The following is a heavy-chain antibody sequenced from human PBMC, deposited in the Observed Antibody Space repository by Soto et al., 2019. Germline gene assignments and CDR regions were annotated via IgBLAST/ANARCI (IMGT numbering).Heavy chain of an antibody. CDR2: IWYDGSNK. D-gene: IGHD3-22*01. CDR1: GFTFSSYG. J-gene: IGHJ4*02. Sequence: QVQLVESGGGVVQPGRSLRLSCAASGFTFSSYGMHWVRQAPGKGLEWVAVIWYDGSNKYYADSVTGRFTISRDNSKNTLYLQMNSLRAEDTAVYYCARDRGPNYYDSSGYYYPLYYFDYWGQGTLVTVSS. CDR3: ARDRGPNYYDSSGYYYPLYYFDY. V-gene: IGHV3-33*01.